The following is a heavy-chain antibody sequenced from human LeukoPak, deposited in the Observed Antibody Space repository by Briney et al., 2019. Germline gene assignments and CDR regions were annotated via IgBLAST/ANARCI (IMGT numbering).Heavy chain of an antibody. CDR2: IIPIFGTA. CDR1: GGTFSSYA. V-gene: IGHV1-69*05. J-gene: IGHJ3*02. Sequence: SVKVSCKASGGTFSSYAISWVRQAPGQGLEWMGGIIPIFGTANYAQKFQGRVTITTDESTSTAYMELSSLRSEDTAVYYCARVIAARQWAFDIWGQGTMVTVSS. CDR3: ARVIAARQWAFDI. D-gene: IGHD6-6*01.